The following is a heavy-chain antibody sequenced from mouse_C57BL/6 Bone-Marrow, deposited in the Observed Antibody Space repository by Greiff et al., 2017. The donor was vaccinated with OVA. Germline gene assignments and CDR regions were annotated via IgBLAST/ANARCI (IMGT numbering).Heavy chain of an antibody. CDR3: ARYRMVTYFDY. V-gene: IGHV7-3*01. CDR2: ISNKANGYTT. CDR1: GFTFTDYY. J-gene: IGHJ2*01. D-gene: IGHD2-3*01. Sequence: EVHLVESGGGLVQPGGSLSLSCAASGFTFTDYYMSWVRQPPGKALEWLGFISNKANGYTTEYSASVKGRFTISRDNSQSILYHQMNTLRAEDSATDYCARYRMVTYFDYWGQGTTLTVSS.